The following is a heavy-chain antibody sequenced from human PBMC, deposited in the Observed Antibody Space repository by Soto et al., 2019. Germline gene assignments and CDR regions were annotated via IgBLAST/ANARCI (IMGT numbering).Heavy chain of an antibody. CDR2: LCHDGTIA. J-gene: IGHJ5*02. CDR3: GRTFRDGILGLEP. Sequence: GGSLRLSCAASGFSLSDHCLHWVRQAPGKGLVWLSRLCHDGTIAIYSDSVKGRFSISRDIAKNTLYVQMTSLRAEDAAIYLGGRTFRDGILGLEPWGQGTLVTVSS. CDR1: GFSLSDHC. D-gene: IGHD3-16*01. V-gene: IGHV3-74*01.